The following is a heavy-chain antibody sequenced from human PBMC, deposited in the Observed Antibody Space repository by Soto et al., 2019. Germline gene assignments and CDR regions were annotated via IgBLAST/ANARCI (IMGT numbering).Heavy chain of an antibody. V-gene: IGHV4-34*01. D-gene: IGHD2-2*01. Sequence: SETLSLTCAVYGGSFSGYYWSWIRQPPWKGLEWIGEINHSGSTNYNPSLKSRVTISVDTSKNQFSLKLSSVTAADTAVYYCASKLCSSTSCQSYYYYMDVWGKGTTVTVS. CDR2: INHSGST. J-gene: IGHJ6*03. CDR3: ASKLCSSTSCQSYYYYMDV. CDR1: GGSFSGYY.